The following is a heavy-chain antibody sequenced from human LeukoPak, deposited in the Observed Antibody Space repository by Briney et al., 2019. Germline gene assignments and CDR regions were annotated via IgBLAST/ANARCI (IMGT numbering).Heavy chain of an antibody. V-gene: IGHV4-59*01. CDR3: ARESSRQDAFDI. CDR2: IYYSGST. D-gene: IGHD6-6*01. Sequence: SETLSLTCTVSGGSISSYYWSWIRQPPGEGLEWIGYIYYSGSTNYNPSLKSRVTISVDTSKNQFSLKLSSVTAADTAVYYCARESSRQDAFDIWGQGTMVTVSS. CDR1: GGSISSYY. J-gene: IGHJ3*02.